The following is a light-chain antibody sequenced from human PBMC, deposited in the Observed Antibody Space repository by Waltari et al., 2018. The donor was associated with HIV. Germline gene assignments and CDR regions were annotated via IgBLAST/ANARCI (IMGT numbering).Light chain of an antibody. CDR1: IRDVGGYNY. CDR3: SSYTSSSTLEV. CDR2: EVD. Sequence: QSALTQPASVSGSPGQSITIPCSGTIRDVGGYNYVSWYQHHPGKAPKLIIYEVDKRPSGVSYRCSGSKSGNTASLTISGLLPEDEADYYCSSYTSSSTLEVFGGGTKLTVL. J-gene: IGLJ2*01. V-gene: IGLV2-14*01.